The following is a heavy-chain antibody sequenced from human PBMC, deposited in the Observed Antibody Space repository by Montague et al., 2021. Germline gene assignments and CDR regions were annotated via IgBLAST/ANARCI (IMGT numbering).Heavy chain of an antibody. J-gene: IGHJ6*02. CDR3: ARRCYGDPQTDPEPANCALDV. Sequence: SETLSLTCSVSGVSIGDKSFYWVWVREAPRRGLEWIGHMFYRGNTYYNPSLQSRVSISVNTSKNQFSLTLTSVTASDAAVYYCARRCYGDPQTDPEPANCALDVWGQGTSVTVSS. CDR2: MFYRGNT. D-gene: IGHD1-14*01. CDR1: GVSIGDKSFY. V-gene: IGHV4-39*01.